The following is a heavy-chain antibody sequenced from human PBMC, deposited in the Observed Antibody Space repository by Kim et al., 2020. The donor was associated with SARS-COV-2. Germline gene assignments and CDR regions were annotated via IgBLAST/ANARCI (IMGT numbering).Heavy chain of an antibody. J-gene: IGHJ6*02. CDR2: ISGSGGST. V-gene: IGHV3-23*01. CDR1: GFTFSSYA. D-gene: IGHD6-13*01. Sequence: GGSLRLSCAASGFTFSSYAMSWVRQAPGKGLEWVSAISGSGGSTYYADSVKGRFTISRDNSKNTLYLQMNSLRAEDTAVYYCANPRIAAAGTLPYYYYGMDVWGQGTTVTVSS. CDR3: ANPRIAAAGTLPYYYYGMDV.